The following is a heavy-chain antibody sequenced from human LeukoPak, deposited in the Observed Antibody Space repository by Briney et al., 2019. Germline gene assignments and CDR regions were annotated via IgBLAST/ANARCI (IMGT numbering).Heavy chain of an antibody. J-gene: IGHJ4*02. V-gene: IGHV3-23*01. CDR2: ISDSGAST. CDR3: ARDQDWNDRGGLDY. D-gene: IGHD1-1*01. Sequence: GGSLRLSCAASGFTFSTYAMSWVRQAPGKGLEWVSAISDSGASTYYADSVKGRFTISRDNAKNSLYLQMNSLRAEDTAVYYCARDQDWNDRGGLDYWGQGTLVIVSS. CDR1: GFTFSTYA.